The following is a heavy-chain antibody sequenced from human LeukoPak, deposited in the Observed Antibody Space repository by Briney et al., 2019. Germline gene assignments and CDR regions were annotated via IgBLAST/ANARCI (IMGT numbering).Heavy chain of an antibody. D-gene: IGHD2-2*01. CDR2: IFSSGSA. V-gene: IGHV4-4*07. CDR3: AREADCSSTACYPDYLYYMDV. CDR1: GGSISSYY. J-gene: IGHJ6*03. Sequence: SETLSLTCFVSGGSISSYYWTWIRQPAGKGLEWIGRIFSSGSAYYNPSLKSRVTMSVEMSTNQFSLRLSSVTAADTAVYYCAREADCSSTACYPDYLYYMDVWGKGTTVTVSS.